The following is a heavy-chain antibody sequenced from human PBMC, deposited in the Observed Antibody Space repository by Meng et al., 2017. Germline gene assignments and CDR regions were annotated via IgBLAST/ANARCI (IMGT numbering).Heavy chain of an antibody. CDR3: ARGRKMEQGDY. CDR1: GFTFSSYA. Sequence: QVQLVESGGGVVQPGRSLSLSCAASGFTFSSYAMHWVRQAPGKGLEWVAVISYDGSNKYYADSVKGRFTISRDNSKNTLYLQMNSLRAEDTAVYYCARGRKMEQGDYWGQGTLVTVSS. CDR2: ISYDGSNK. V-gene: IGHV3-30*04. D-gene: IGHD1/OR15-1a*01. J-gene: IGHJ4*02.